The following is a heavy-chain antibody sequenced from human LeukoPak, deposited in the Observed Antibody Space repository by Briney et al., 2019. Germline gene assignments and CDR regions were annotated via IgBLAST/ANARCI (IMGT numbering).Heavy chain of an antibody. Sequence: KTSQTLSLTRTVSVGSISSGDYYGSWIRQPPGKGLEWIGYIYYSGSTYYNPSLKSRVTISVDTSKNQFSLELSSVTAADTAVYYCARVGTAIAEYFDYWGQGTLVTVSS. D-gene: IGHD5-18*01. CDR1: VGSISSGDYY. J-gene: IGHJ4*02. V-gene: IGHV4-30-4*08. CDR2: IYYSGST. CDR3: ARVGTAIAEYFDY.